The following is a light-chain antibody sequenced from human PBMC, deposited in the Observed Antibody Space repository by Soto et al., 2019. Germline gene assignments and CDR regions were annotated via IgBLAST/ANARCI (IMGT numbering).Light chain of an antibody. V-gene: IGLV2-14*01. CDR1: SSDVGGYNY. CDR2: DVS. Sequence: QSVLTQPASVSGSPGQSITISCTGTSSDVGGYNYVSWHQQHPGKVPKLMIYDVSYRPSGVSNRFSGSKSGNTASLTISGLQAEDDADYYCSSYTTSSTYVFGTGTKLTVL. CDR3: SSYTTSSTYV. J-gene: IGLJ1*01.